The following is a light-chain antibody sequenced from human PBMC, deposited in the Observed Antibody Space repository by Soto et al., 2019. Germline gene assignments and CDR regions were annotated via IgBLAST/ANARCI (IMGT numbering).Light chain of an antibody. J-gene: IGKJ5*01. CDR1: QSVSSY. Sequence: EIVLTQSPATVSLSQGERATLSCRASQSVSSYLAWYQQKPGQAPRLLIYDASNRATGIPARFSGSGSGTDFTLTISSLEPEDFAVYYCQQRSNWPTFGQGTRLEIK. V-gene: IGKV3-11*01. CDR2: DAS. CDR3: QQRSNWPT.